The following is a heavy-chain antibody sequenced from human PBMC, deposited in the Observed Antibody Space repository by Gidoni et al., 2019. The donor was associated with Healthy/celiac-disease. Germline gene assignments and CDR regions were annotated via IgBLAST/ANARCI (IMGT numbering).Heavy chain of an antibody. CDR2: IIPIFGTA. CDR1: GGPFSSYA. V-gene: IGHV1-69*01. Sequence: QVQLVQSGAAVKKPGSSVQVSCKASGGPFSSYAISWVRQAPGQGLEWMGGIIPIFGTANYAQKFQGRVTITADESTSTAYMELSSLRSEDTAVYYCVCRSWNDEFDAFDIWGQGTMVTVSS. J-gene: IGHJ3*02. CDR3: VCRSWNDEFDAFDI. D-gene: IGHD1-1*01.